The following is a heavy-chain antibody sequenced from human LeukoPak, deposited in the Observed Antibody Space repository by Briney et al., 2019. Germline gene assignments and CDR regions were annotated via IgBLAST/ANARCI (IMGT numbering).Heavy chain of an antibody. CDR1: GFTFSSYE. CDR3: VKDSRRGLYYFDY. D-gene: IGHD3-16*01. Sequence: PGGSLRLSCAASGFTFSSYEMNWVRQAPGKGLEWVSYISSSGSTIYYADSVKGRFTTSRDNAKNSVYLQMNSLRPEDTALYYCVKDSRRGLYYFDYWGQGTLVTVSS. CDR2: ISSSGSTI. J-gene: IGHJ4*02. V-gene: IGHV3-48*03.